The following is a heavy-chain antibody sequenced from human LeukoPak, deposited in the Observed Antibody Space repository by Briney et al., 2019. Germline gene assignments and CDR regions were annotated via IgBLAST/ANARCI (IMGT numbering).Heavy chain of an antibody. J-gene: IGHJ4*02. Sequence: GASVKVSCKASGGTFSSYAINSVRQAPGQGLEWMGWISTYNGNTNYAQKLQGRVTMTTDTSMITAYMELRSLRSDDTAVYYCARSEDSSGYYGVLDYWGQGTLVTVSS. CDR3: ARSEDSSGYYGVLDY. CDR2: ISTYNGNT. V-gene: IGHV1-18*01. CDR1: GGTFSSYA. D-gene: IGHD3-22*01.